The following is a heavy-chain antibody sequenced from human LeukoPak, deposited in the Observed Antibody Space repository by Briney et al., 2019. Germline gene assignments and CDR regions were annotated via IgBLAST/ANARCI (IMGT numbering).Heavy chain of an antibody. CDR1: GGSFSGYY. D-gene: IGHD3-22*01. V-gene: IGHV4-34*01. CDR2: INHSGST. J-gene: IGHJ4*02. CDR3: ATPHYYDSSGYYYAFDY. Sequence: PSETLSLTCAVYGGSFSGYYRSWIRQPPGKGLEWIGEINHSGSTDYNPSLKSRVTISVDTSKNQFSLKLSSVTAADTAVYYCATPHYYDSSGYYYAFDYWGQGTLVTVSS.